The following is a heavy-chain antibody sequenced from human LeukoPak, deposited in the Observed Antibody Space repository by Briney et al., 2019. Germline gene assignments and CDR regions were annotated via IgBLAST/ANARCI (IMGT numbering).Heavy chain of an antibody. CDR1: GFTFSSYS. D-gene: IGHD6-13*01. CDR3: ARSGIAAAYYYYMDV. Sequence: GESLKISCAASGFTFSSYSMNWVRQAPGKGLEWVSSISSSSSYIYYADSVKGRFTISRDNAKNSLYLQMNSLRAGDTAVYYCARSGIAAAYYYYMDVWGKGTTVTVSS. J-gene: IGHJ6*03. CDR2: ISSSSSYI. V-gene: IGHV3-21*01.